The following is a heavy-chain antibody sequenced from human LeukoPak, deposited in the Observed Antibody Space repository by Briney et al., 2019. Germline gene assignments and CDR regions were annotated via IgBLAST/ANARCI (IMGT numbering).Heavy chain of an antibody. CDR2: INQDGGKK. CDR1: GFNFSSYW. V-gene: IGHV3-7*01. D-gene: IGHD1-26*01. CDR3: ARGGAPDN. Sequence: PGGSLRLSCAASGFNFSSYWMSWVRQAPGKGLEWVDNINQDGGKKYYVDSVRGRFAISRDNAENSVYLQMNSLRAEDTALYYCARGGAPDNWGQGTLVTVSS. J-gene: IGHJ4*02.